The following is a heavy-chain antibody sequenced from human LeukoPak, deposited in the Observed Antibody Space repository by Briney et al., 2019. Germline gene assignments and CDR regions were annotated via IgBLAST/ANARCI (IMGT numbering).Heavy chain of an antibody. V-gene: IGHV3-74*01. CDR1: GFTFSSYW. CDR3: AKDRGSGSYYPHNWFDP. CDR2: INSDGSST. J-gene: IGHJ5*02. D-gene: IGHD3-10*01. Sequence: GGSLRLSCAASGFTFSSYWMHWVRQAPGKGLVWVSRINSDGSSTSYADSVKGRFTISRDNSKNTLYLQMNSLRAEDTAVYYCAKDRGSGSYYPHNWFDPWGQGTLVTVSS.